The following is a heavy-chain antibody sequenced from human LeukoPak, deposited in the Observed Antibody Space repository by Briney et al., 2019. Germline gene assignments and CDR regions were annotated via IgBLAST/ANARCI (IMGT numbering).Heavy chain of an antibody. J-gene: IGHJ6*03. Sequence: GGSLRLSCAASGFTFSSYWMSWARQAPGEGLEWVANIKQDGSEKYYVDSLKGRFTISRDNAKNPLYLQMNSLRAEDTAVYYXXXXXXXXGRTVYYYMDVWGKGTTVTVSS. CDR1: GFTFSSYW. CDR2: IKQDGSEK. V-gene: IGHV3-7*01. CDR3: XXXXXXXGRTVYYYMDV. D-gene: IGHD1-14*01.